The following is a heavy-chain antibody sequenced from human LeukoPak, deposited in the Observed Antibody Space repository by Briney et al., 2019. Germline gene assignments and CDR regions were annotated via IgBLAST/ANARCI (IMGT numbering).Heavy chain of an antibody. J-gene: IGHJ4*02. CDR2: IYSGGST. D-gene: IGHD1-20*01. CDR3: ARVDNWNDVSYYFDY. CDR1: GFTVSSNY. Sequence: PGGSLRLSCAASGFTVSSNYMSWVRQAPGKGLEWVSVIYSGGSTYYADSVKGRFTISSDNSKNTLYLQMNSLRAEDTAVYYCARVDNWNDVSYYFDYWGQGTLVTVSS. V-gene: IGHV3-53*01.